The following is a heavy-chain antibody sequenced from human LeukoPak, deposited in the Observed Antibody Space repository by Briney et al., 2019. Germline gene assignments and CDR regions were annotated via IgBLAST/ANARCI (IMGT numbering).Heavy chain of an antibody. Sequence: PSQTLSLTCIVPGGSLSSGSYYWSWLRQPGGRGLEFIGRMYISGSTNNNPSLKSRVTISVDTSKNQFSLKLSSVTAADTAVYYCARTAKPEYQLLYGTRDAFDIWGQGTMVTVSS. CDR3: ARTAKPEYQLLYGTRDAFDI. J-gene: IGHJ3*02. CDR1: GGSLSSGSYY. D-gene: IGHD2-2*02. V-gene: IGHV4-61*02. CDR2: MYISGST.